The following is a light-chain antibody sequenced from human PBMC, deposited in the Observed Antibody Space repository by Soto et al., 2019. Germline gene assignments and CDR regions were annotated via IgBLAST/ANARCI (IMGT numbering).Light chain of an antibody. J-gene: IGKJ4*01. CDR2: GAS. CDR3: QQYGSSPLT. CDR1: QSVSSSY. V-gene: IGKV3-20*01. Sequence: EIVLTQSPGTLSLSPGERATLSCRASQSVSSSYLAWYQQKPGQAPRLLIYGASSRATGKPDRYSGSGYGTDFTLTISRLEPEDFAVYYGQQYGSSPLTFGGGNKVVIK.